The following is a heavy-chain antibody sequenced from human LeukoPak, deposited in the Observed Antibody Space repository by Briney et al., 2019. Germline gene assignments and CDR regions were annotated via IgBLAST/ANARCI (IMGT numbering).Heavy chain of an antibody. J-gene: IGHJ4*02. CDR3: ASSPAYSSSWYAIDK. D-gene: IGHD6-13*01. Sequence: GGSLRLFCAASGFTFSNYDMHWVRQAAGKGLEWGSGIGTAGDTYYPGSVKGRFTISRENAKNPLYLHMNRLSAGDTAVYYCASSPAYSSSWYAIDKRGQGGLVTVSS. CDR1: GFTFSNYD. V-gene: IGHV3-13*01. CDR2: IGTAGDT.